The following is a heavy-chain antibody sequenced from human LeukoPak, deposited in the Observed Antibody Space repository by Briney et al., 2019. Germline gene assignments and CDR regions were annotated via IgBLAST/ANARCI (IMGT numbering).Heavy chain of an antibody. CDR2: IYYTGST. CDR3: ERNNPTSADMDV. D-gene: IGHD1-14*01. V-gene: IGHV4-59*08. CDR1: GGSISGDY. Sequence: SETLSLTCSVSGGSISGDYWSWIRQPPGKGLEWIGYIYYTGSTKYSPSLKCRDTITVDTSKNQFSLKVSSMTAGDTAVYYCERNNPTSADMDVWGKGNTVTISS. J-gene: IGHJ6*03.